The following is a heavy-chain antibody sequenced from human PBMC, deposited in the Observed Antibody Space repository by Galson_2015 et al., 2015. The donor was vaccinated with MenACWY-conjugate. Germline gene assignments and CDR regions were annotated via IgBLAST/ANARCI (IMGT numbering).Heavy chain of an antibody. CDR3: ARRHCSSGSCFFDY. CDR1: GGSISSYY. D-gene: IGHD2-15*01. V-gene: IGHV4-59*08. Sequence: LSLTCTVSGGSISSYYLRWTRQPPGKGLEWIGYIYYSGTTKYNPSLKRRVTISADTSKTQFSLRLNSVTAADTAVYYCARRHCSSGSCFFDYWGQGSLVTVSS. J-gene: IGHJ4*02. CDR2: IYYSGTT.